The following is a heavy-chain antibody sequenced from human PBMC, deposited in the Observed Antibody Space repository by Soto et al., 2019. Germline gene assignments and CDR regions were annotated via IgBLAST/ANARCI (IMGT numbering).Heavy chain of an antibody. D-gene: IGHD3-10*01. CDR1: GFIFSSYS. CDR3: ARVSRDRGSDAFDI. Sequence: GGSLRLSCAASGFIFSSYSMNWVRQAPGKGLEWVSSISSSSSYIYYADSVKGRFTISRDNAKNSLYLQMNSLRAEDTAVYYCARVSRDRGSDAFDIWGQGTMVTVSS. V-gene: IGHV3-21*01. CDR2: ISSSSSYI. J-gene: IGHJ3*02.